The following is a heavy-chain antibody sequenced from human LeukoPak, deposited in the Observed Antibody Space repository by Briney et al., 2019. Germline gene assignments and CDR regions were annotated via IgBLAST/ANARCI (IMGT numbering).Heavy chain of an antibody. Sequence: PGRSLRLSCAASGFTFSSYGMHWVRQAPGKGLEWVAVISYDGSNKYYADSVKGRFTISRDSSKNTLYLQMNSLRAEDTAVYYCAKPMVRGVPGAFDIWGQGTMVTVSS. D-gene: IGHD3-10*01. CDR3: AKPMVRGVPGAFDI. CDR1: GFTFSSYG. CDR2: ISYDGSNK. J-gene: IGHJ3*02. V-gene: IGHV3-30*18.